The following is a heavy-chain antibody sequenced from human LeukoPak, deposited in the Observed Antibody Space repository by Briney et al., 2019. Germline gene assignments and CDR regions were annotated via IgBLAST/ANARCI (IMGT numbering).Heavy chain of an antibody. CDR2: VHYSGST. J-gene: IGHJ4*02. CDR3: RSSYYPVDH. Sequence: SETLSLTCTVSGGSISSSSYCWGWIRQPPGKGLEWIGSVHYSGSTKYSPSLRSRVTISIDTSKNQFSLKLSSVTAADTAVYYCRSSYYPVDHWGQGTLVTVSS. V-gene: IGHV4-39*01. D-gene: IGHD1-26*01. CDR1: GGSISSSSYC.